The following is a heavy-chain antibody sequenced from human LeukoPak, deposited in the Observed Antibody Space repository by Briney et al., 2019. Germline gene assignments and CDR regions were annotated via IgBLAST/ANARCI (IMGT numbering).Heavy chain of an antibody. Sequence: SETLSLTCTVSGGSIGHFHWCWVRQPPGKGLEWIGHTLYRGSNKYNPSLKGRVTISVDRSKNQFSLTLISVTAADTAVYYCVSLIFGGAGRGNWGQGTLVTVSS. CDR3: VSLIFGGAGRGN. D-gene: IGHD3-3*01. V-gene: IGHV4-59*12. CDR1: GGSIGHFH. J-gene: IGHJ4*02. CDR2: TLYRGSN.